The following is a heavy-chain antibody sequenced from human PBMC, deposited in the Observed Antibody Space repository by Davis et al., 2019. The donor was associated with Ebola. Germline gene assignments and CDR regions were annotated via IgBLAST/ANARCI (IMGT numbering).Heavy chain of an antibody. V-gene: IGHV3-30*03. Sequence: GESLKISCAASGFTFSAYGMHWVRQAPGKGLEWVAVISYDGSNKYYADSVKGRFTISRDNSKNTLYLQMNSLRAEDTAVYYCARVLGWGPFYYYGMDVWGKGTTVTVSS. CDR2: ISYDGSNK. CDR1: GFTFSAYG. J-gene: IGHJ6*04. D-gene: IGHD7-27*01. CDR3: ARVLGWGPFYYYGMDV.